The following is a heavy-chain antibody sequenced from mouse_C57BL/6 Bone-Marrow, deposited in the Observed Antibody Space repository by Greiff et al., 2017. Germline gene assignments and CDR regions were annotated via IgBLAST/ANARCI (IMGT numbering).Heavy chain of an antibody. Sequence: QVQLQQSGAELVRPGASVKLSCKASGYTFTDYYINWVKQRPGQGLEWIARIYPGSGNTYYNEKFKGKATLTADKSSSTAYMQLSSLTSEDSAVYFCARRDYEYDDAMDYWGQGTSVTVSS. J-gene: IGHJ4*01. CDR1: GYTFTDYY. D-gene: IGHD2-4*01. V-gene: IGHV1-76*01. CDR2: IYPGSGNT. CDR3: ARRDYEYDDAMDY.